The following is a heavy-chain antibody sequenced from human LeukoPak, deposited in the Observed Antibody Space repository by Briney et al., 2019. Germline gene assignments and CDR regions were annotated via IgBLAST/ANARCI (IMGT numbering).Heavy chain of an antibody. D-gene: IGHD3-16*01. Sequence: GGSLRLSCAASGFTFSSNAMSWVRQAPGKGLEWVSAISGSGGSTYYADSVKGRFTISRDNSKNTLSLQMNNLRPEDTAVYYCARGSGGDAYHPLDYWGQGILVTVSS. J-gene: IGHJ4*02. V-gene: IGHV3-23*01. CDR1: GFTFSSNA. CDR3: ARGSGGDAYHPLDY. CDR2: ISGSGGST.